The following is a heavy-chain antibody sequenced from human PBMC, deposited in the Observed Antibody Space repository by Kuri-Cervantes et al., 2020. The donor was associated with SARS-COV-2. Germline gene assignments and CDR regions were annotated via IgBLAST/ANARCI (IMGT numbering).Heavy chain of an antibody. CDR3: ARALFSSSYYFDY. Sequence: SETLSLTCTVSGGSISSGDYYWSWIRQPPGKGLEWIGYIYYSGSTNYNPSLKSRVTISVDTSKNQFSLKLSSVTAADTAVYYCARALFSSSYYFDYWGQGTLVTVSS. CDR1: GGSISSGDYY. D-gene: IGHD6-6*01. J-gene: IGHJ4*02. V-gene: IGHV4-30-4*08. CDR2: IYYSGST.